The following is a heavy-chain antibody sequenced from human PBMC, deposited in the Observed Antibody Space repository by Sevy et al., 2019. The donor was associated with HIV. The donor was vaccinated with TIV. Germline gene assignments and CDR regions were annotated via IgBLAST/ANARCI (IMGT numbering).Heavy chain of an antibody. V-gene: IGHV2-5*02. CDR3: AHGPYGDYSRHFDF. Sequence: SGPTLVNPTQTLTLTCTFSGFSLSTSGVAVGWIRQPPGKALEWLALIYWDDDKRYSPSLKSRRTITKDSSIKQVVLTKTKMDPVDTATYYCAHGPYGDYSRHFDFWGQGTLVTVSS. CDR1: GFSLSTSGVA. J-gene: IGHJ4*02. CDR2: IYWDDDK. D-gene: IGHD4-17*01.